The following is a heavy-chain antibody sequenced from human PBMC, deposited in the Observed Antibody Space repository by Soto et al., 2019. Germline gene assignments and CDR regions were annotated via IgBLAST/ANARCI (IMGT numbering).Heavy chain of an antibody. J-gene: IGHJ4*02. Sequence: EVQLVESGGGLVQPGGSLRLSCAASGFTFSSYSMNWVRQAPGKGLEWVSYISSSSTIYYADSVKGRFTISRDNAKNSLYLQMNSLRAEDTAVYYCARDSIWGMTTVTSTFFDYWGQGTLVTVSS. V-gene: IGHV3-48*01. D-gene: IGHD4-17*01. CDR3: ARDSIWGMTTVTSTFFDY. CDR2: ISSSSTI. CDR1: GFTFSSYS.